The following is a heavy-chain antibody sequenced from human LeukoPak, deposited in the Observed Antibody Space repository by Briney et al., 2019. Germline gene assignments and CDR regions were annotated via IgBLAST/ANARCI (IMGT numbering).Heavy chain of an antibody. CDR2: ISSSGSTI. V-gene: IGHV3-48*04. CDR3: ARRVVGEVHLDYFDY. J-gene: IGHJ4*02. Sequence: GGSLRLSCVASGFAFLTYAMMWVRQAPGKGLEWVSYISSSGSTIYYADSVKGRFTISRDNAKNSLYLQMNSLRAEDTAVYYCARRVVGEVHLDYFDYWGQGTLVTVSS. CDR1: GFAFLTYA. D-gene: IGHD3-10*01.